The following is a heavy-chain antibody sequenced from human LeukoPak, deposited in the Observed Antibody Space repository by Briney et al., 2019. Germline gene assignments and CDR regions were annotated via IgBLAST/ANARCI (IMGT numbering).Heavy chain of an antibody. CDR1: GYTFTNYY. CDR2: INSSGGST. Sequence: RGASVKVSCKASGYTFTNYYMHWVRQAPGQGLEWMGVINSSGGSTTYAQKFQGRVTMTRDTSTSTVYMELSRLRSEDTAVYYCAGTKYGDYGWSFAYWGQGTLVTVSS. V-gene: IGHV1-46*01. D-gene: IGHD4-17*01. CDR3: AGTKYGDYGWSFAY. J-gene: IGHJ4*02.